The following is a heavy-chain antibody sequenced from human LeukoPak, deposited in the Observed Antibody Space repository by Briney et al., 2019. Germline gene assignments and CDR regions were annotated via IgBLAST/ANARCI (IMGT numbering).Heavy chain of an antibody. CDR2: ISAYNGNT. Sequence: ASVTVSCKASGYTFTSYGISWVRQAPGQGLEWMGWISAYNGNTNYAQKLQGRVTMTTDTSTSTAYMELRSLRSDDTAVYYCARDLRREYYYDSSGYYFHYWGQGTLVTVSS. D-gene: IGHD3-22*01. CDR1: GYTFTSYG. V-gene: IGHV1-18*01. CDR3: ARDLRREYYYDSSGYYFHY. J-gene: IGHJ4*02.